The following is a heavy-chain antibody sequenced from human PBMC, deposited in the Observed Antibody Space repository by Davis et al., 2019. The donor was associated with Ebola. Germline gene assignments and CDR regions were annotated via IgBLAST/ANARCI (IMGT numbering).Heavy chain of an antibody. CDR3: AKDSSIASTGTGSFYFDY. D-gene: IGHD6-13*01. V-gene: IGHV3-43*01. J-gene: IGHJ4*02. CDR2: ISWDGGST. Sequence: PGGSLRLSCAASGFTFDDYTMHWVRQAPGKCLEWVSLISWDGGSTCYADSVKGRFTISRDNSKNALYLQMNSLRTEDSALYYCAKDSSIASTGTGSFYFDYWGQGTLVTVSS. CDR1: GFTFDDYT.